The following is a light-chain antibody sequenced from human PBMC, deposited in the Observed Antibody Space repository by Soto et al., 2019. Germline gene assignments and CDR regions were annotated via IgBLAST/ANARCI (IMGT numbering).Light chain of an antibody. Sequence: QSALTQPASVSGSPGQSITISCTGTSSDVGAYIYVSWYQQHPGKAPKLIIYDITNRPSGVSNRFSGSKSGNTPSLTISGLQAEDEADYYCVSFTTSSSYVFGTGTKVTVL. CDR2: DIT. J-gene: IGLJ1*01. V-gene: IGLV2-14*01. CDR1: SSDVGAYIY. CDR3: VSFTTSSSYV.